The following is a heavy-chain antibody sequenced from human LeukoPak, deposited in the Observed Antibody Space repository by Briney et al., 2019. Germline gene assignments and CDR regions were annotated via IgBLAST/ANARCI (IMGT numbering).Heavy chain of an antibody. J-gene: IGHJ5*02. D-gene: IGHD3-10*01. CDR1: GGSFSGYY. V-gene: IGHV4-34*01. CDR2: INHSGST. Sequence: PSETLSLTCAVYGGSFSGYYWSWIRRPPGKGLEWIGEINHSGSTNYNPSLKSRVTISVDTSKNQFSLKLSSVTAADTAVYYCARGRMVRGVIIRYNWFDPWGQGTLVTVSS. CDR3: ARGRMVRGVIIRYNWFDP.